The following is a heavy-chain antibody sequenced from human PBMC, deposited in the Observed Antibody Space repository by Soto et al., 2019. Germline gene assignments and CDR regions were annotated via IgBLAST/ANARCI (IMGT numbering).Heavy chain of an antibody. V-gene: IGHV3-23*01. D-gene: IGHD2-8*01. CDR3: AKVLRYCTNGVCYSSRWYFQH. CDR1: GFTFSSYA. Sequence: GGSLRLSCAASGFTFSSYAMSWVRQAPGKGLEWVSAISGSGGSTYYADSVKGRFTISRDNSKNTLYLQMNSLRAEDTAVYYCAKVLRYCTNGVCYSSRWYFQHWGQGTLVTVSS. J-gene: IGHJ1*01. CDR2: ISGSGGST.